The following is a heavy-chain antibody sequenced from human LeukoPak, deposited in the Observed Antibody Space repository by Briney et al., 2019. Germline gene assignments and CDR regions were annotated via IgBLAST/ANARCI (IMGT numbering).Heavy chain of an antibody. CDR3: ARSDSSGRYYFDY. Sequence: PSETLSLTCAVSGYSISSGYYWGWIRQPPGKGLEWIGSIYHSGSTYYNPSLKSRVTISVDTSKNQFSLKLSSVTAADTAVYYCARSDSSGRYYFDYWGQGTLVTVSS. CDR2: IYHSGST. CDR1: GYSISSGYY. J-gene: IGHJ4*02. V-gene: IGHV4-38-2*01. D-gene: IGHD3-22*01.